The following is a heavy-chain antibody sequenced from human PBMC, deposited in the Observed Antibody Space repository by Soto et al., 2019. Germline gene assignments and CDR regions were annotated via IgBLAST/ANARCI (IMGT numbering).Heavy chain of an antibody. CDR2: ISGSGGST. CDR3: AKVGEMATIRGHFDY. D-gene: IGHD5-12*01. CDR1: GFIFSSYA. J-gene: IGHJ4*02. V-gene: IGHV3-23*01. Sequence: PGGSLRLSCAASGFIFSSYAMSWVRQAPGKGLEWVSAISGSGGSTYYADSVKGRFTISRDNSKNTLYLQMSSLRAEDTAVYYCAKVGEMATIRGHFDYWGQGNLVTVSS.